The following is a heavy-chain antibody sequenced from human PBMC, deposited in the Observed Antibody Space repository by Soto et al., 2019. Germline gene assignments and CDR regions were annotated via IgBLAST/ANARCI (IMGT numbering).Heavy chain of an antibody. CDR1: GGTFSSYA. CDR2: IIPIFGTA. CDR3: ARDKEYYDILTGEIYYYGMDV. J-gene: IGHJ6*02. V-gene: IGHV1-69*05. Sequence: SVKVSCKASGGTFSSYAISWVRQAPGQGLEWMGGIIPIFGTANYAQKFQGRVTMTRDTSISTAYMELSRLRSDDTAVYYCARDKEYYDILTGEIYYYGMDVWGQGTTVTVSS. D-gene: IGHD3-9*01.